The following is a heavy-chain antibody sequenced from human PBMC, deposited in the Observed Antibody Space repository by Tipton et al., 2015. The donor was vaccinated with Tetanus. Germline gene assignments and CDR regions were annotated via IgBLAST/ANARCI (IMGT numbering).Heavy chain of an antibody. J-gene: IGHJ3*02. CDR2: IYLGDSDT. CDR3: ARLWQPVVVTAIPTGGYAFDI. D-gene: IGHD2-21*02. CDR1: GYSFTSYW. Sequence: VQLVQSGAEVKKPGESLKISCKGSGYSFTSYWIGWVRQMPGKGLEWMGIIYLGDSDTRYSPSFQGQVTISADKSISTAYLQWSSLKASDTAMYYCARLWQPVVVTAIPTGGYAFDIWGQGTMVTVSS. V-gene: IGHV5-51*01.